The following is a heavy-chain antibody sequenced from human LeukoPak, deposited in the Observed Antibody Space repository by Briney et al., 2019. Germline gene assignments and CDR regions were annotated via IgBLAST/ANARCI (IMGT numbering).Heavy chain of an antibody. V-gene: IGHV3-21*01. D-gene: IGHD5-12*01. CDR2: ISSSSSYI. CDR1: GFTFSSYS. CDR3: ATFDSGYDHFDY. J-gene: IGHJ4*02. Sequence: PGGSLRLSCAASGFTFSSYSMNWVRQAPGKGLEWVSSISSSSSYIYYADSVKGRLTISRDNAKNSLYLQMNSLRAEDTAVYYCATFDSGYDHFDYWGQGTLVTVSS.